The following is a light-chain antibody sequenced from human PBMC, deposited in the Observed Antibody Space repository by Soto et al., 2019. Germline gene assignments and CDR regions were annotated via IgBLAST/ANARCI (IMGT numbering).Light chain of an antibody. CDR2: KAS. CDR3: QQYNSYPRT. CDR1: QTISNW. V-gene: IGKV1-5*03. Sequence: DIQVTQSPSTLSASVGDRVTITCRASQTISNWLAWYQQKPGKAPKLLIYKASGLESGVPSRFSGSGSGTEFTLTISSLQPDDFATYHCQQYNSYPRTFGKGTKVDIK. J-gene: IGKJ1*01.